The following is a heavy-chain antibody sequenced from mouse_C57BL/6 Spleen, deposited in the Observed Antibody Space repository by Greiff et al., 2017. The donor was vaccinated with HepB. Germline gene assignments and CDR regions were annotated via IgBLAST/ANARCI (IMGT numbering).Heavy chain of an antibody. V-gene: IGHV1-81*01. CDR2: IYPRSGNT. D-gene: IGHD1-1*01. CDR1: GYTFTSYG. J-gene: IGHJ3*01. CDR3: ARDSDLLRYPAWFAY. Sequence: VQLQQSGAELARPGASVKLSCKASGYTFTSYGISWVKQRTGQGLEWIGEIYPRSGNTYYNEKFKGKATLTADKSSSTAYMELRSLTSEDSAVYFCARDSDLLRYPAWFAYWGQGTLVTVSA.